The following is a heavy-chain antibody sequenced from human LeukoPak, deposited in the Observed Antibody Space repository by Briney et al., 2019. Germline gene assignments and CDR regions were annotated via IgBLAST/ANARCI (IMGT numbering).Heavy chain of an antibody. CDR1: GYTFTSYA. J-gene: IGHJ6*02. Sequence: ASVKVSCKASGYTFTSYAMNWVRQAPGQGLEWMGWINTNTGNPTYAQGFTGRFVFSLDTSVSTAYLQISSLKAEDTAVYYCARHPTYYDFWSGYYRQNYGMDVWGQGTTVTVS. D-gene: IGHD3-3*01. CDR2: INTNTGNP. CDR3: ARHPTYYDFWSGYYRQNYGMDV. V-gene: IGHV7-4-1*02.